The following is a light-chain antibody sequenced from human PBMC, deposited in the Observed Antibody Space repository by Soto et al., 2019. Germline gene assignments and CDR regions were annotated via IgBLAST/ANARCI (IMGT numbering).Light chain of an antibody. CDR1: SSNIGVGYD. V-gene: IGLV1-40*01. J-gene: IGLJ1*01. Sequence: QSVLTQPPSVSGAPGQRVTISCTGSSSNIGVGYDVHWYHQLPGTAPKLLIYANSRRPAGIPDRFSGSKSGTSASLAITGLQAEDEADYYCQSYDNSPSTYVFGTGTKLTVL. CDR2: ANS. CDR3: QSYDNSPSTYV.